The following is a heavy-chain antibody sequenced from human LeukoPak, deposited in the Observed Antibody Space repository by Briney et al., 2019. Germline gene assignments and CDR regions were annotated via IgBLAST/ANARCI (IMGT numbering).Heavy chain of an antibody. J-gene: IGHJ3*02. CDR1: GGSISSYY. Sequence: NPSETLSLTCTVSGGSISSYYWSWIRQAPGKGLEWVSYISSSGSTIYYADSVKGRFTISRDNAKNSLYLQMNSLRAEDTAVYYCARHYCSSTSCDAAFDIWGQGTMVTVSS. CDR3: ARHYCSSTSCDAAFDI. CDR2: ISSSGSTI. D-gene: IGHD2-2*01. V-gene: IGHV3-11*04.